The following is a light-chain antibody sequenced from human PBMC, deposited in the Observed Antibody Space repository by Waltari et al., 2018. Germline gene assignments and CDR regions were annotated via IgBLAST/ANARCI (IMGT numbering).Light chain of an antibody. CDR3: QQSYSTPPT. V-gene: IGKV1-39*01. CDR1: QSISSY. Sequence: DIQTTQSPSSLPASVGERVTITCRASQSISSYLNWYQQKPGKAPKLLIYAASSLQSGVPSRFSGSGSGTDFTLTISSLQPEDFATYYCQQSYSTPPTFGGGTKVEIK. CDR2: AAS. J-gene: IGKJ4*01.